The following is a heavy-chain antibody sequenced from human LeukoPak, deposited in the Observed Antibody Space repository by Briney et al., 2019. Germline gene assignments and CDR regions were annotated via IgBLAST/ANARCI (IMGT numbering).Heavy chain of an antibody. J-gene: IGHJ3*02. V-gene: IGHV3-7*04. CDR3: GRDFQSAFDI. CDR2: IKQDASDK. CDR1: GFTFSDRW. Sequence: PGGSLRLSCAASGFTFSDRWMSWVRQAPGKGLEWVANIKQDASDKYYVGSVKGRFTISRDNAKNSLYLQMNSLSPEDTAVYYCGRDFQSAFDIWGQGTMVTVSS.